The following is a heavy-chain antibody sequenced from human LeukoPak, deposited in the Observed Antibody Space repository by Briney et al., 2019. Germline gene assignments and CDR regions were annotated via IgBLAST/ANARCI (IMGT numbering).Heavy chain of an antibody. D-gene: IGHD3-10*01. CDR3: ARDLSYFGSGSYVY. CDR1: GYSISSGYY. V-gene: IGHV4-38-2*02. CDR2: IYHSGST. J-gene: IGHJ4*02. Sequence: SETLSLTCAVPGYSISSGYYWGWIRQPPGKGLEWIGSIYHSGSTYYNPSLKSRVTISVDTSKNQFSLKLSSVTATDTAVYYCARDLSYFGSGSYVYWGQGTLVTVSS.